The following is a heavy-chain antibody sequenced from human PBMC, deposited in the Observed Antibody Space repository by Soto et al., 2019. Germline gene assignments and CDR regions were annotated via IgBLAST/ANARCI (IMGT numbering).Heavy chain of an antibody. D-gene: IGHD6-19*01. V-gene: IGHV3-30-3*01. J-gene: IGHJ6*02. Sequence: QGQVVESGGGVVQPGRSLRLSCAASGFIFSSDGMHWVRQAPGKGLDWVAFISYEGSDKYYADSVKGRFTISRDNSKNTLYLQMNSLRVEDTAVYYCAREQLSGARYYYGMDVWGQGTTVTVSS. CDR1: GFIFSSDG. CDR2: ISYEGSDK. CDR3: AREQLSGARYYYGMDV.